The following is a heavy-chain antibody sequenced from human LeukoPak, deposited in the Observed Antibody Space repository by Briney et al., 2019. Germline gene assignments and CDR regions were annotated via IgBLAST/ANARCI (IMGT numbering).Heavy chain of an antibody. Sequence: NPSETLSLTCTVSGGSISSYYWSWIRQPPGKGLEWIGYIYYSGSTNYNPSLKSRVTISVDTSKNQFSLKLSSVTAADTAVYFCARDPDYLNFDYWGQGTLVTVSS. CDR1: GGSISSYY. CDR3: ARDPDYLNFDY. D-gene: IGHD4/OR15-4a*01. CDR2: IYYSGST. V-gene: IGHV4-59*01. J-gene: IGHJ4*02.